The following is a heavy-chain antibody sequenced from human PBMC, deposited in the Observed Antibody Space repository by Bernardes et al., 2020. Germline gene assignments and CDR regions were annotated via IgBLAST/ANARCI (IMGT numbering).Heavy chain of an antibody. V-gene: IGHV1-2*04. CDR3: ARDGQLRFLEWLFGGMDV. D-gene: IGHD3-3*01. CDR1: GYTFTGYY. J-gene: IGHJ6*02. Sequence: ASVKVSCKASGYTFTGYYMHWVRQAPGQGLEWMGWINPNSGGTNYAQKFQGWVTMTRDTSISTAYMELSRLRSDDTAVYYCARDGQLRFLEWLFGGMDVWGQGTTVTVSS. CDR2: INPNSGGT.